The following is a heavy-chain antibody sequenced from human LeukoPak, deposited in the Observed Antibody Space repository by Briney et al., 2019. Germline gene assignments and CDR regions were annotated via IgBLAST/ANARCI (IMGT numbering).Heavy chain of an antibody. Sequence: SETLSLTCTVSGGSISNYYWSWIRQPPGKGLEWIGYIYYSGSTNYNPSLKSRVTISVDTSKNQFSLKLSSVTAADTAVYYCARGNDYLSRVVTGGAFDIWGQGTMVTVSS. CDR2: IYYSGST. D-gene: IGHD4-23*01. CDR3: ARGNDYLSRVVTGGAFDI. V-gene: IGHV4-59*01. CDR1: GGSISNYY. J-gene: IGHJ3*02.